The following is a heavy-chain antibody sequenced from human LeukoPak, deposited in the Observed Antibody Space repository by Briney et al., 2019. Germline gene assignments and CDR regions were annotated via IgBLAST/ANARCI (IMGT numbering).Heavy chain of an antibody. Sequence: GGSLRLSCAASGFTVSNNYMSWVRQAPGKGLEWVSVIYSGGSTYYADSVKGRFTISRDNSKNTLYLQMNSLRAEDTAVYYCAGHTAIAPFDYWGQGTLVTVSS. CDR2: IYSGGST. CDR1: GFTVSNNY. D-gene: IGHD5-18*01. V-gene: IGHV3-53*01. J-gene: IGHJ4*02. CDR3: AGHTAIAPFDY.